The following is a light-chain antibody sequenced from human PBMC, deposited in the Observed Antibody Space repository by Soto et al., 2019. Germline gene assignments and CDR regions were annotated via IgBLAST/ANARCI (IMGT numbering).Light chain of an antibody. CDR1: QSISSW. CDR3: QQYHSYPGFT. V-gene: IGKV1-5*01. CDR2: DAS. Sequence: DIQMTQAPSTLSASVGDRVTITCRASQSISSWWAWYQQKPGKAPKLLIYDASSLESGVPSSFSGSGSGTEFNLSISSLQHDDFATDYCQQYHSYPGFTFGLGNKVDIK. J-gene: IGKJ3*01.